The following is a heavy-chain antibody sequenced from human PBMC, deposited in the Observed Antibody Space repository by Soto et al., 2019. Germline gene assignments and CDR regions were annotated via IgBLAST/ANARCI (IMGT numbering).Heavy chain of an antibody. CDR1: GASISSGGYY. CDR2: IFYSGST. V-gene: IGHV4-31*03. CDR3: ARDQGISGTTRGTFDY. Sequence: QVQLQESGPGLVKPSQTLSLTCTVSGASISSGGYYWTWIRQLPGKGLEWIGYIFYSGSTYYNPSLKSRVTISADTSKNQFSLKLTSVTAADTAVYYCARDQGISGTTRGTFDYWGQGTLVTVSS. J-gene: IGHJ4*02. D-gene: IGHD1-20*01.